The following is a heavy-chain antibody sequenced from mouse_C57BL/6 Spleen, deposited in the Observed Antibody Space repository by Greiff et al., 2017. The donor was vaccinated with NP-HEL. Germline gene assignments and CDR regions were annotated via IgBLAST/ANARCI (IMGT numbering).Heavy chain of an antibody. CDR1: GYAFSSSW. CDR3: ARVEEYDGSLYWYCDV. D-gene: IGHD2-14*01. Sequence: VQLQQSGPELVKPGASVKISCKASGYAFSSSWMNWVKQRPGKGLEWIGRIYPGDGDTNYNGKFKGKATLTADKSSSTAYMQLSSLTSEDSAVYFWARVEEYDGSLYWYCDVWGTGTTVTVSS. J-gene: IGHJ1*03. V-gene: IGHV1-82*01. CDR2: IYPGDGDT.